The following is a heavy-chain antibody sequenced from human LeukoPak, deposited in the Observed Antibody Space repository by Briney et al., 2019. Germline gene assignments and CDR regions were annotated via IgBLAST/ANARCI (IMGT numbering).Heavy chain of an antibody. CDR2: IKQDGSEK. D-gene: IGHD3-3*01. CDR3: ARDGDFWSGYSFSY. Sequence: PGGSLRLSCVASGFTFSSYWMHWVRQAPGKGLEWVANIKQDGSEKYYVDSVKGRFTISRDNAKNSLYLQMNSLRAEDTAVYYCARDGDFWSGYSFSYWGQGTLVTVSS. CDR1: GFTFSSYW. J-gene: IGHJ4*02. V-gene: IGHV3-7*01.